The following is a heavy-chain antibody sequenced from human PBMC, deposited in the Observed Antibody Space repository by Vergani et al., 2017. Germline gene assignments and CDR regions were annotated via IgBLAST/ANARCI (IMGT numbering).Heavy chain of an antibody. D-gene: IGHD2-2*01. CDR3: AGGDCSSTSCRSDAFDI. CDR1: GGTFSSYA. V-gene: IGHV1-69*01. J-gene: IGHJ3*02. Sequence: QVQLVQSGAEVKKPGSSVKVSCKASGGTFSSYAISWVRQAPGQGLEWMGGIIPIFGTANYAQKFQGRVTITADESTSTAYMGLSSLRSEDTAVYYCAGGDCSSTSCRSDAFDIWGQGTMVPVSS. CDR2: IIPIFGTA.